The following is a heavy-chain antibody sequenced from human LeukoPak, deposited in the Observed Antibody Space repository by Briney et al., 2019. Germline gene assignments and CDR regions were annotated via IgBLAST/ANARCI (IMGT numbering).Heavy chain of an antibody. Sequence: PSETLSLTCTVSGGSISNYYWSWVRQPPGKGLEWIGYIYYSGSTNYNPSLKSRVTISVDTSKNQFSLKLTSVTAADTAVYYCARDSSGWCHWFDPWGQGTLVTVSS. CDR2: IYYSGST. V-gene: IGHV4-59*01. J-gene: IGHJ5*02. D-gene: IGHD6-19*01. CDR3: ARDSSGWCHWFDP. CDR1: GGSISNYY.